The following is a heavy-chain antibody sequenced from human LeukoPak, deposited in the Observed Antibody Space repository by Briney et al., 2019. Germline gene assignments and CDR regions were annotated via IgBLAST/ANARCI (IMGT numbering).Heavy chain of an antibody. CDR1: GFTFNNYA. V-gene: IGHV3-30*03. CDR3: ARDPNRLADYGGDYFDH. Sequence: PGGSLRLSCAASGFTFNNYAMTWVRQAPGNGLEWVAVISNDGSHKYYADSVKGRFIISRDNSKNTLSLQMNTLRPDDTAVFYCARDPNRLADYGGDYFDHWGQGTLVTVSS. CDR2: ISNDGSHK. D-gene: IGHD4-23*01. J-gene: IGHJ4*02.